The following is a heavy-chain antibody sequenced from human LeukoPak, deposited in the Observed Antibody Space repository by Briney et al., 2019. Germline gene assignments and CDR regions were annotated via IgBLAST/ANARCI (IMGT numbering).Heavy chain of an antibody. Sequence: SQTLSLTCTVSGCSISSGGYYWSWIRQHPGKGLEWIVNIHYSGSTYYNPSLNRRVTTSVDTTKNQFSQKRGLMTAATTADYYCATQAGANSVYCDYWGQGTLVTVSS. CDR3: ATQAGANSVYCDY. D-gene: IGHD4/OR15-4a*01. CDR2: IHYSGST. J-gene: IGHJ4*02. V-gene: IGHV4-31*03. CDR1: GCSISSGGYY.